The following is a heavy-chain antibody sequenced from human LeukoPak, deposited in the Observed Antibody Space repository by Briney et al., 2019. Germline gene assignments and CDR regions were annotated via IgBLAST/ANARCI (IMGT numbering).Heavy chain of an antibody. D-gene: IGHD6-13*01. Sequence: GGSLRLSCAASGFTFSSSTMNWVRQAPGRGLEWVSSSSTSSTMYYADSVKGRFTISRDNAKNSLYLQMNSLRAEDTAVYYCARDLGGSSWSLRAFDIWGQGTLVTVSS. CDR1: GFTFSSST. J-gene: IGHJ3*02. V-gene: IGHV3-48*04. CDR2: SSTSSTM. CDR3: ARDLGGSSWSLRAFDI.